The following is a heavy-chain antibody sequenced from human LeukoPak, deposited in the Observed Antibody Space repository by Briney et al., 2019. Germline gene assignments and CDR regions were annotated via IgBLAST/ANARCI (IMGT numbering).Heavy chain of an antibody. D-gene: IGHD4-17*01. CDR3: AKSYGDYVTFDAFDI. V-gene: IGHV3-21*04. CDR2: ISSSSNYI. Sequence: GGSLRLSCAASGFTFSSHSMTWVRQAPGKGLEWVSSISSSSNYIYYADSVKGRFTISRDNAKNSLYLQMNSLRAEDTAVYYCAKSYGDYVTFDAFDIWGQGTMVTVSS. J-gene: IGHJ3*02. CDR1: GFTFSSHS.